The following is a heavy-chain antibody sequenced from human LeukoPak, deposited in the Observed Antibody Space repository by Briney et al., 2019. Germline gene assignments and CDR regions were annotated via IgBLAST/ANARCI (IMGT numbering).Heavy chain of an antibody. Sequence: GRPLRFSCAASGFTFSSYARSWVRQAPGKGLEWVSAISGSGGSTYYADSVKGRFTISRDNSKNTLYLQMNSLRAEDTAVYYCAKVFGVVIMGGGFDYWGQGTLVTVSS. CDR1: GFTFSSYA. CDR2: ISGSGGST. CDR3: AKVFGVVIMGGGFDY. D-gene: IGHD3-3*01. J-gene: IGHJ4*02. V-gene: IGHV3-23*01.